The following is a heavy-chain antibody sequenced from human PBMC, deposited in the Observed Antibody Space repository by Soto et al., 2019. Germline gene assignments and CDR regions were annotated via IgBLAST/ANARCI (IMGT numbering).Heavy chain of an antibody. J-gene: IGHJ4*02. D-gene: IGHD3-10*01. Sequence: GSLRLSCAASGFIFSNYAMFWVRQAPGKGLDWVSTIYAGGGTTHYAESVKGRFTISRDNSNNRLYLQLNHLRAEDTAVYFGAKDLIRGDGYVDFDYWGQGTLVTVSS. CDR3: AKDLIRGDGYVDFDY. CDR1: GFIFSNYA. V-gene: IGHV3-23*01. CDR2: IYAGGGTT.